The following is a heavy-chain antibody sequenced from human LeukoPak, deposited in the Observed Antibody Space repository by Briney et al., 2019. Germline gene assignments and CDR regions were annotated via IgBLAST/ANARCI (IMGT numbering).Heavy chain of an antibody. CDR2: IGSGGSI. V-gene: IGHV3-11*01. CDR1: GFTFSDYY. J-gene: IGHJ4*02. CDR3: ARDRYRYCSGGSCSIFDY. Sequence: GGSLRLSCAASGFTFSDYYMSWVRQAPGKGLEWASYIGSGGSIYYADSVKGRFTISRDNAKNSLYLQMNSLRAEDTAVYYCARDRYRYCSGGSCSIFDYWGQGTLVTVSS. D-gene: IGHD2-15*01.